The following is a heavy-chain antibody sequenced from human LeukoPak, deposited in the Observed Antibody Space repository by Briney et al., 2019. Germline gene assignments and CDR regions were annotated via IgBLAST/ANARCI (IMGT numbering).Heavy chain of an antibody. D-gene: IGHD3-10*01. CDR1: GFTLSTYD. V-gene: IGHV3-13*01. CDR2: IYRAGDT. J-gene: IGHJ3*02. CDR3: AREMSGSNDALDI. Sequence: PGGSLRLSCAASGFTLSTYDMHWVRRPTGEGLEWVSIIYRAGDTYYPGSVKGRFTISRDNAKNSLYLQMNSLRAEDTAVYYCAREMSGSNDALDIWGQGMMVTVSS.